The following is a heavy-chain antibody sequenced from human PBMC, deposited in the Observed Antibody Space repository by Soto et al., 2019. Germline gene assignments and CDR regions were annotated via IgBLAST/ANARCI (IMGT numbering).Heavy chain of an antibody. J-gene: IGHJ6*02. CDR3: ARETTAAAGAYYYYGMDV. D-gene: IGHD6-13*01. CDR2: IYYSGST. CDR1: GGYISSYY. V-gene: IGHV4-59*01. Sequence: PSETMSLTCTVSGGYISSYYWSWIRQPPGKGLEWIGYIYYSGSTNYNPSLKSRVTISVDTSKNQFSLKLSSVTAADTAVYYCARETTAAAGAYYYYGMDVWGQGTTVTVSS.